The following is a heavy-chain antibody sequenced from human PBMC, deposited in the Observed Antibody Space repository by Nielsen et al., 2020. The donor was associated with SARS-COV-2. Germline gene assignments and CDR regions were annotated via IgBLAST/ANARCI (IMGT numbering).Heavy chain of an antibody. J-gene: IGHJ4*02. D-gene: IGHD3-3*01. CDR2: ISNDSVNR. V-gene: IGHV1-18*01. Sequence: ASVKVSCKASGYIFTNYGISWVRQAPGQGLEWMGWISNDSVNRKYAQKFQARVTMTTDTSTDTAYMELRSLRSDDTAVYYCARDRDYDFWSGTNYWGQGTLVTVSS. CDR3: ARDRDYDFWSGTNY. CDR1: GYIFTNYG.